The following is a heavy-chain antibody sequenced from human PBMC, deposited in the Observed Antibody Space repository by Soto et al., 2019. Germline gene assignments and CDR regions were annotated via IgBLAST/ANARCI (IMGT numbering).Heavy chain of an antibody. CDR1: GGSISSGGYS. J-gene: IGHJ6*02. V-gene: IGHV4-30-2*01. D-gene: IGHD3-10*01. CDR3: ARDRGTMANHYYGMDV. Sequence: PSETLSLTCAVSGGSISSGGYSWSWIRQPPGKGLEWIGYIYHSGSTYYNPSLRSRVTISVDRSKNQFSLKLSSVTAADTAVYYCARDRGTMANHYYGMDVWGQGTTVTVSS. CDR2: IYHSGST.